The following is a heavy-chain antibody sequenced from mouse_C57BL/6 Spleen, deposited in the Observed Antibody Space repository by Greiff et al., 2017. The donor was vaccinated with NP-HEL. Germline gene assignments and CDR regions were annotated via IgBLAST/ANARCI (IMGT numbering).Heavy chain of an antibody. CDR1: GFTFSSYA. CDR3: ARDGLRGGYFDY. D-gene: IGHD1-1*01. V-gene: IGHV5-4*01. CDR2: ISDGGSYT. Sequence: EVMLVESGGGLVKPGGSLKLSCAASGFTFSSYAMSWVRQTPEKRLEWVATISDGGSYTYYPDNVKGRFTISRDNAKNNLYLQMSHLKSEDTAMYYCARDGLRGGYFDYWGQGTTLTVSS. J-gene: IGHJ2*01.